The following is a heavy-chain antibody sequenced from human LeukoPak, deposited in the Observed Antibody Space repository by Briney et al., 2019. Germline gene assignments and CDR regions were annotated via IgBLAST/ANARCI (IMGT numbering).Heavy chain of an antibody. V-gene: IGHV3-23*01. CDR2: ITSGGGGT. D-gene: IGHD4-17*01. Sequence: PGGPLRLSCEGSGFTFSTSAMSWVRQAPGKGLEWVSSITSGGGGTYYGDSVRGRFTISRDNAKNTLYLQMNSLRAGDTAVYYCALLDGDYRWIFGYWGQGTLVTASS. CDR1: GFTFSTSA. J-gene: IGHJ4*02. CDR3: ALLDGDYRWIFGY.